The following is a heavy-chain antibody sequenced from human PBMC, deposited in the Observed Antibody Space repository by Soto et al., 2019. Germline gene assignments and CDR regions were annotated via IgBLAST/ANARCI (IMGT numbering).Heavy chain of an antibody. CDR1: GGTFSSYA. J-gene: IGHJ6*02. V-gene: IGHV1-69*13. CDR2: IIPIFGTA. D-gene: IGHD3-3*01. CDR3: ERFHPHYDFWSGDNYYYYYGMDV. Sequence: SVKVSCKASGGTFSSYAISWVRQAPGQGLEWMGGIIPIFGTANYAQKFQGRVTITADESTRTAYMELSSLRSEDTAVYYCERFHPHYDFWSGDNYYYYYGMDVWGQGTTVTVSS.